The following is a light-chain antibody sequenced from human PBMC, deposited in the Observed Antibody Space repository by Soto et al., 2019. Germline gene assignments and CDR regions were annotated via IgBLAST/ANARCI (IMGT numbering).Light chain of an antibody. J-gene: IGKJ2*01. CDR2: GAS. CDR3: QQCVTTPYT. Sequence: EIVLTQSPGTLSLSPGERATLSCRASQSVSSSYLAWYQQKPGRAPSLLIYGASNRATGIPDRFSGSGSGTDFTLNISTLEAEDFAVYYCQQCVTTPYTFRQGTKLEIK. V-gene: IGKV3-20*01. CDR1: QSVSSSY.